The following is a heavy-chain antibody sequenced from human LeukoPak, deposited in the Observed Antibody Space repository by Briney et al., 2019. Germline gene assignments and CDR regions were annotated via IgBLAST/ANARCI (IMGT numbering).Heavy chain of an antibody. CDR1: GGSFSGYY. V-gene: IGHV4-34*01. CDR2: INHSGST. CDR3: ARAISQSGYFDY. D-gene: IGHD3-10*01. J-gene: IGHJ4*02. Sequence: SETLSLTCAVYGGSFSGYYWSWIRQPPGKGLEWIREINHSGSTNYNPSLKSRVTISVDTSKNQFSLKLSSVTAADTAVYYCARAISQSGYFDYWGQGTLVTVSS.